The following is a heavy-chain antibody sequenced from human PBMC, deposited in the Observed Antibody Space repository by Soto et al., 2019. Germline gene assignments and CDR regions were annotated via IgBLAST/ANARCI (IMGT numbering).Heavy chain of an antibody. J-gene: IGHJ4*02. D-gene: IGHD6-6*01. V-gene: IGHV1-69*13. Sequence: ASVKVSCKASGGTFSSYAISWVRQAPGQGLEWMGGIIPIFGTANYAQKFQGRVTITADESTSTAYMELSSLRSEDTAVYYCARDSDSSSWGWRVLDYWGQGTLVTVSS. CDR1: GGTFSSYA. CDR2: IIPIFGTA. CDR3: ARDSDSSSWGWRVLDY.